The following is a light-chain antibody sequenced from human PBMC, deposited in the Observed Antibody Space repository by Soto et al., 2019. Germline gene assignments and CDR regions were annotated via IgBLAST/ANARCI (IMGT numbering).Light chain of an antibody. CDR2: EVS. J-gene: IGLJ1*01. V-gene: IGLV2-8*01. CDR1: SSDVGGYNY. CDR3: SSYAGSNNFV. Sequence: QSALTQPPSASGSPGQSVTISCTGTSSDVGGYNYVSWYQQYPGKAPKLMIYEVSKRPSGVPDRFSGSKSGNTASLTVSGLQAEDEADYSSSSYAGSNNFVFGTRTKLTVL.